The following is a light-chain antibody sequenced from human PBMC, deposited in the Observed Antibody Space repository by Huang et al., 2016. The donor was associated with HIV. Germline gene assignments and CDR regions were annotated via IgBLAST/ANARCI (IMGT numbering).Light chain of an antibody. CDR2: DAS. J-gene: IGKJ4*01. CDR1: QSVGTK. V-gene: IGKV3-15*01. Sequence: EIVMTQAPATLSVSPGERATLSCRASQSVGTKLAWYQHTPGQAPRLLISDASTRATGTPARFTGSGSGTEFTLTISSLQSEDFVVYFCQQYNNWPPLTFGGGTKVEIK. CDR3: QQYNNWPPLT.